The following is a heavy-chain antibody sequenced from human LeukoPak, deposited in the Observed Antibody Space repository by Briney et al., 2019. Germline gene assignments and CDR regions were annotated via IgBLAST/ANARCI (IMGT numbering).Heavy chain of an antibody. D-gene: IGHD3-22*01. CDR3: AKNSGYYQQTRDY. Sequence: GGSLRLSCAASGFTFSGYAMSWVRQAPGKGLEWVSAISGSGGSTYYADSVKGRFTISRDNSKNTLYLQMNSLRAEDTAVYYCAKNSGYYQQTRDYWGQGTLVTVSS. CDR1: GFTFSGYA. CDR2: ISGSGGST. V-gene: IGHV3-23*01. J-gene: IGHJ4*02.